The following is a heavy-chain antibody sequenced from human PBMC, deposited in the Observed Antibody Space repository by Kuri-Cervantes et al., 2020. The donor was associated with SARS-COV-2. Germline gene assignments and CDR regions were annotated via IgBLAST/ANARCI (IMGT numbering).Heavy chain of an antibody. J-gene: IGHJ4*02. D-gene: IGHD6-19*01. Sequence: GESLKISCAASGFTFSGHWIHWVRQAPGKGLVWVSRINPDGSYTNNADSVKGRFTLSRDNAKNSLYLQMNSLRAEDTAVYYCAGIAVAAHGYFDYWGQGTLVTVSS. CDR3: AGIAVAAHGYFDY. V-gene: IGHV3-74*01. CDR2: INPDGSYT. CDR1: GFTFSGHW.